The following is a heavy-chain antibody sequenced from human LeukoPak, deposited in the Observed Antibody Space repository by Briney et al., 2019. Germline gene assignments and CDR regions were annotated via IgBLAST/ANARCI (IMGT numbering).Heavy chain of an antibody. J-gene: IGHJ4*02. V-gene: IGHV3-74*01. CDR2: INTDGSST. Sequence: GGSLRLSCVASGFTLSSHWVHWVRQAPGKGLVWVSRINTDGSSTTYADSGKGRFTISRDNAKNTVFLQLNSLRDGDSAVYYSVRSFNGGADYWGQGTLVTVSS. CDR1: GFTLSSHW. D-gene: IGHD4-23*01. CDR3: VRSFNGGADY.